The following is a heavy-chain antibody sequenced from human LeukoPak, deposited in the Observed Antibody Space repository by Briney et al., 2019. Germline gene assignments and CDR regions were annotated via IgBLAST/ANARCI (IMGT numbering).Heavy chain of an antibody. D-gene: IGHD3-10*01. CDR1: GYTFTGYY. Sequence: ASVKVSCNASGYTFTGYYMHWVRQAPGQGLEWMGWINPNSGGTNYAQKFQGRVTMTRDTSISTAYMELSRLRSDDTAVYYCARVGALWFAESYPFDYWGQGTLVTVSS. V-gene: IGHV1-2*02. CDR2: INPNSGGT. CDR3: ARVGALWFAESYPFDY. J-gene: IGHJ4*02.